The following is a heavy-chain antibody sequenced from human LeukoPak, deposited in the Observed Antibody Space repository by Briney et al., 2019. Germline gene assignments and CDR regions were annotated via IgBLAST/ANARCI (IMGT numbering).Heavy chain of an antibody. V-gene: IGHV3-23*01. J-gene: IGHJ4*02. CDR1: GFTFSSYA. CDR2: ISGSGGST. CDR3: AKDINWSSGVCYY. D-gene: IGHD1-1*01. Sequence: PGGSLRLSCAASGFTFSSYAMRWVRQAPGKGLEGVSAISGSGGSTYYADSVKGRFPISRDNSKNTLYLQRNSLRAEDTAVYYCAKDINWSSGVCYYWGQGTLVTVSS.